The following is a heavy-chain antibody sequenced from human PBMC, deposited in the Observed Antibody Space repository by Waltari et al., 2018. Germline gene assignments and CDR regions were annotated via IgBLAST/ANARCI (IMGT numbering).Heavy chain of an antibody. V-gene: IGHV1-69*01. CDR3: ARSPGERWLQMFFDY. CDR1: GGSFSSYA. D-gene: IGHD5-12*01. Sequence: QVQLAQSGAEMKKPGSSLKVSCKASGGSFSSYAISWVRQVPGQGLEWMGGIIPIFRTPNYAQKFLDRVTITAEESTNTVYMELRSLRPEDTAVYYCARSPGERWLQMFFDYWGQGTLVTVSS. J-gene: IGHJ4*02. CDR2: IIPIFRTP.